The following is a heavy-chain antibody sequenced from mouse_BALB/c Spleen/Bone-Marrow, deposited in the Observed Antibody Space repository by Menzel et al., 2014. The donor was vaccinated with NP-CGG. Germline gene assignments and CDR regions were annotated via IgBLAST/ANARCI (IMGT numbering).Heavy chain of an antibody. J-gene: IGHJ2*01. CDR1: GYAFTNYN. V-gene: IGHV1S135*01. Sequence: VQLKESGPELVKPGASAKVSCKASGYAFTNYNMNWVKQSHGKSLEWIGYIDPYSGGTNYNQKFRGKATLTVDKSSSTAYMHLNSLTSEDSAVYYCSRGVLAYFDYWGQGTTLTVSS. CDR2: IDPYSGGT. CDR3: SRGVLAYFDY. D-gene: IGHD2-14*01.